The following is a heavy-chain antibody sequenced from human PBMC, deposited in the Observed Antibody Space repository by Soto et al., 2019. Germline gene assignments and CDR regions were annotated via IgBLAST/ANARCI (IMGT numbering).Heavy chain of an antibody. CDR1: GFTFSSHV. V-gene: IGHV3-23*01. CDR3: AKDRSGWYYFDY. CDR2: ISVNGDST. J-gene: IGHJ4*02. D-gene: IGHD6-19*01. Sequence: EVQLLESGGGLVQPGGSLSLSCAASGFTFSSHVMNWVRQTPGKGLEWVSSISVNGDSTSFEDSVKGRFSISRDNSKNTLYLQMNNLRAEDTGIYHCAKDRSGWYYFDYWGQGTLVTVTS.